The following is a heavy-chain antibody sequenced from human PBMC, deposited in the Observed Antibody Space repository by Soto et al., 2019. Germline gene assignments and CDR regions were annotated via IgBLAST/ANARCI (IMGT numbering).Heavy chain of an antibody. Sequence: PGGSLRLSCAASGFTFSSYAMSWVRQAPGKGLEWVSAISGSGGSTYYADSVKGRFTISRDNSKNTLYLQMYSLRAEDTAVYYCAKDIESSLYRQYYFDYWGQGTLVTVSS. J-gene: IGHJ4*02. CDR3: AKDIESSLYRQYYFDY. CDR1: GFTFSSYA. D-gene: IGHD2-2*01. CDR2: ISGSGGST. V-gene: IGHV3-23*01.